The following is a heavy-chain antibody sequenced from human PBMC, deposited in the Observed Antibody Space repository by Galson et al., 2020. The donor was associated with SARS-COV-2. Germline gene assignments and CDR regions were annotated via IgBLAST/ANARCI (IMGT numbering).Heavy chain of an antibody. CDR3: AKGTLYYYNSGSYRFDS. J-gene: IGHJ4*02. D-gene: IGHD3-10*01. V-gene: IGHV1-2*02. Sequence: ASVKVSCKASGYSFTGYYMHWVRQAPGQGLEWMGWINPNSGSTSYAQNFQDRVTMTRDTSINTAYMELSRLRSADMAVYYCAKGTLYYYNSGSYRFDSWGQGTLVTVSS. CDR2: INPNSGST. CDR1: GYSFTGYY.